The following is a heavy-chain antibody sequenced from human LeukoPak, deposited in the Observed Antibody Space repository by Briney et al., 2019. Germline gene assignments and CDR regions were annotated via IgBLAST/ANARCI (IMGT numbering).Heavy chain of an antibody. V-gene: IGHV3-48*02. CDR3: ARVRSGYVDFDY. CDR1: GFTFSSYS. CDR2: SSGGAGTT. D-gene: IGHD5-12*01. Sequence: GSLRLSCAASGFTFSSYSMHWVRQAPGKGLEWVSYSSGGAGTTYYADSVKGRFTISRDNAKNSLYLQMNSLRDEDTAVYYCARVRSGYVDFDYWGQGTLVTVSS. J-gene: IGHJ4*02.